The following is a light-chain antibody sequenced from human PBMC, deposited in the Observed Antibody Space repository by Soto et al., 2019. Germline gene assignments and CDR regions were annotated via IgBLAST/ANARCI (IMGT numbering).Light chain of an antibody. CDR1: SRDVGSYDL. V-gene: IGLV2-23*01. CDR2: EGT. CDR3: CSYAGSTTYV. Sequence: QSALTQPASVSGSPGQSITISCTGTSRDVGSYDLVSWYQHHPGKAPKLMIYEGTKRPSGVSNRFSGSKSGNTASLAISVLQAEDEADYYCCSYAGSTTYVFGTGTKVTVL. J-gene: IGLJ1*01.